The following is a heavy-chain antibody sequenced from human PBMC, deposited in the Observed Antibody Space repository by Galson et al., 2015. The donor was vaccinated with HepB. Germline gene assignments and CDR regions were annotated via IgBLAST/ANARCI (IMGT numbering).Heavy chain of an antibody. CDR3: AKGGYYDSSGYYSGAFDI. D-gene: IGHD3-22*01. J-gene: IGHJ3*02. CDR2: ISGSGGST. V-gene: IGHV3-23*01. CDR1: GFTFSSYA. Sequence: SLRLSCAASGFTFSSYAMSWVRQAPGKGLEWVSAISGSGGSTYYADSVKGRFTISRDNSKNTLYLQMNSLRAEDTAVYSCAKGGYYDSSGYYSGAFDIWGQGTMVTVSS.